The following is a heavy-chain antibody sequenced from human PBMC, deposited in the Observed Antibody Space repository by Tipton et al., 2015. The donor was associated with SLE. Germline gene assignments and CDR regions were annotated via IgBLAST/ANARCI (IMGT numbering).Heavy chain of an antibody. D-gene: IGHD2-21*01. CDR1: GGSFSGYY. J-gene: IGHJ3*02. CDR2: INHSGST. V-gene: IGHV4-34*01. Sequence: TLSLTCAVYGGSFSGYYWSWIRQPPGKGLEWIGKINHSGSTNYNPPLKSRITISVDTSKNHFSRKLSSVTAADTAVYYCARIQIPRAFDIWGQGTMVTVSS. CDR3: ARIQIPRAFDI.